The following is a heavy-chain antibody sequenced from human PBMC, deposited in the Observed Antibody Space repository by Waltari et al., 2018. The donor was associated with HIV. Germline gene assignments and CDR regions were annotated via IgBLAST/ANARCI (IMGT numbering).Heavy chain of an antibody. J-gene: IGHJ4*02. V-gene: IGHV4-59*01. CDR1: GGSISSYY. CDR2: IYYSGST. D-gene: IGHD6-19*01. CDR3: ASWPGDSVAASSY. Sequence: QVQLQESGPGLVKPSETLSLTCTVPGGSISSYYWSWTRQPPGKGLEWIGYIYYSGSTNYNPSLKSRVTISVDTSKNQFSLKLSSVTAADTAVYYCASWPGDSVAASSYWGQGTLVTVSS.